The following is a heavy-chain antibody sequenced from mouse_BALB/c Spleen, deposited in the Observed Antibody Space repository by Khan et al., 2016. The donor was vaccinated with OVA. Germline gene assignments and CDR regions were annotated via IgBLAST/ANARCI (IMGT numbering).Heavy chain of an antibody. CDR3: ARSALRCNFDY. V-gene: IGHV1-7*01. CDR1: GYTFINYW. CDR2: INPSTGYT. Sequence: QVQLKQSGAELAKPGASVKMSCKASGYTFINYWILWVKQRPGQGLEWIGYINPSTGYTEYNQNFKDKVPLTADNSSRTAYLQLSSLTSDNTAVYYSARSALRCNFDYWGQGTTLTVSS. D-gene: IGHD1-1*01. J-gene: IGHJ2*01.